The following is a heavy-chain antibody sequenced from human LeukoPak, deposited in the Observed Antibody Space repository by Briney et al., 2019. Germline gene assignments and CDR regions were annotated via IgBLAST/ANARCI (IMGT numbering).Heavy chain of an antibody. CDR2: IWYDGTNK. V-gene: IGHV3-33*01. D-gene: IGHD1-26*01. J-gene: IGHJ4*02. CDR3: VRSVGATHPGDY. CDR1: GFTFSSYA. Sequence: GGSLRLSCVVSGFTFSSYAMHWVRQAPGKGLEWVAVIWYDGTNKYYADSVKGRASISRDNSKNTLYLQMNSLRAEDTALYYCVRSVGATHPGDYWGQGTLVTVSS.